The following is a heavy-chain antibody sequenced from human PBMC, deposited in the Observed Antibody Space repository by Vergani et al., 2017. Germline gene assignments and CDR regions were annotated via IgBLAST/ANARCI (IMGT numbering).Heavy chain of an antibody. CDR2: ISSNGGST. V-gene: IGHV3-64D*06. CDR3: VKEAYCGGDCYSGYFDY. J-gene: IGHJ4*02. D-gene: IGHD2-21*02. Sequence: EVQLVESGGGLVQPGGSLRLSCSASGFTFSSYAMHWVRQAPGKGLEYVSAISSNGGSTYYADSVKGRFTISRDNSKNTLYLQMSSLRAEDTAVYYRVKEAYCGGDCYSGYFDYWGQGTLVTVSS. CDR1: GFTFSSYA.